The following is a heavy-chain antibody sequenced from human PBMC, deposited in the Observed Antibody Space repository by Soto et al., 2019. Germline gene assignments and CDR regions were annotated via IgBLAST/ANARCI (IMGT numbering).Heavy chain of an antibody. V-gene: IGHV3-30-3*01. J-gene: IGHJ4*02. CDR2: ISYDGSNK. D-gene: IGHD3-10*01. CDR1: GFTFSSYA. Sequence: GGSLRLSCAASGFTFSSYAMHWVRQAPGKGLEWVAVISYDGSNKYYADSVKGRFTISRDNSKNTLYLQMNSLRAEDTAVYYCARDFGLYFDYWGQGTLVTVSS. CDR3: ARDFGLYFDY.